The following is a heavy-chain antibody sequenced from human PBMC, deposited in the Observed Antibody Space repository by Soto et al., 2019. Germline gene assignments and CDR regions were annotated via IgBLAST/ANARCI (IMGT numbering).Heavy chain of an antibody. CDR2: FDPEDGET. J-gene: IGHJ4*02. Sequence: ASVKVSCKVSGYTLTELSMHWVRQAPGKGLEWMGGFDPEDGETIYAQKFQGRVTMTEDTSTDTAYMELSSLRSEDKAVYYCATDNSGRSEHFDNWGQGTLVTVSS. CDR3: ATDNSGRSEHFDN. V-gene: IGHV1-24*01. D-gene: IGHD3-10*01. CDR1: GYTLTELS.